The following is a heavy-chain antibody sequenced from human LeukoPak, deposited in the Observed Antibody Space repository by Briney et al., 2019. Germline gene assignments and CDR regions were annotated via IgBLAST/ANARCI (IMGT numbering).Heavy chain of an antibody. J-gene: IGHJ5*02. V-gene: IGHV4-39*07. CDR3: ARDPARIIAGRQDIVVVPA. Sequence: SETLSLTCTVSGGSISSSSYYWGWIRQPPGKGLEWIGSIYYSGSAYYNPSLKSRVTISVDTSKNQFSLKLSSVTAADTAVYYCARDPARIIAGRQDIVVVPAWGQGTLVTVSS. CDR1: GGSISSSSYY. D-gene: IGHD2-2*01. CDR2: IYYSGSA.